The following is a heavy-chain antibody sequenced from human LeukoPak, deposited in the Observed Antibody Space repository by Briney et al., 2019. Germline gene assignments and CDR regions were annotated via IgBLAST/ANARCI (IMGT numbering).Heavy chain of an antibody. V-gene: IGHV1-18*01. CDR3: ARASEASIVVVPAALDY. Sequence: GASVKVSCKASGYTSTSYGISWVRQAPGQGLEWMGWISAYNGNTNYAQKLQGRVTMTTDTSTSTAYMELRSLRSDDTAVYYCARASEASIVVVPAALDYWGQGTLVTVSS. D-gene: IGHD2-2*01. J-gene: IGHJ4*02. CDR1: GYTSTSYG. CDR2: ISAYNGNT.